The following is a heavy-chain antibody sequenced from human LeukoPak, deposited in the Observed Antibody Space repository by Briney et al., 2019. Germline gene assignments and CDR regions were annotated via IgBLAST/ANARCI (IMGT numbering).Heavy chain of an antibody. Sequence: ASVKVSCKASGYTFTGYYMHWVRQAPGQGLEWMGRINPNSGGTNYAQKFQGRVTMTRDTSISTAYMELSRLRSGDTAVYYCARGHRIVVVPAADYYYYGMDVWGQGTTVTVSS. CDR3: ARGHRIVVVPAADYYYYGMDV. D-gene: IGHD2-2*01. CDR1: GYTFTGYY. V-gene: IGHV1-2*06. CDR2: INPNSGGT. J-gene: IGHJ6*02.